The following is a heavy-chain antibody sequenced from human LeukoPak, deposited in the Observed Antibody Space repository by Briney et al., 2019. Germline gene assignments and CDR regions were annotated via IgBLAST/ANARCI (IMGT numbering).Heavy chain of an antibody. CDR2: IFPSGGEI. V-gene: IGHV3-23*01. CDR3: ATYRQVLLPFES. J-gene: IGHJ4*02. CDR1: GFPFSVAW. D-gene: IGHD2-8*02. Sequence: GGSLRLSCAVSGFPFSVAWMSWVRQAPGKGLEWVSSIFPSGGEIHYADSVRGRFTISRDNSKSTLSLQMNSLRAEDTAIYYCATYRQVLLPFESWGQGTLLTVSS.